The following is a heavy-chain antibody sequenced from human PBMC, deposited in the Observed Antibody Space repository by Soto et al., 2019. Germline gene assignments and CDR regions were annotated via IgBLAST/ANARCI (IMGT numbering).Heavy chain of an antibody. CDR1: GGSISSGGYS. V-gene: IGHV4-30-2*01. D-gene: IGHD6-19*01. Sequence: QLQLQESGSGLVKPSQTLSLTCAVSGGSISSGGYSWSWIRQPPGKGLEWIGYIYHSGSTYYNPYLKSRVNISVDRSKNQFALKLSSVTAADTAVYYCASAGGLGAVAADYWGQGTLVTVSS. CDR2: IYHSGST. J-gene: IGHJ4*02. CDR3: ASAGGLGAVAADY.